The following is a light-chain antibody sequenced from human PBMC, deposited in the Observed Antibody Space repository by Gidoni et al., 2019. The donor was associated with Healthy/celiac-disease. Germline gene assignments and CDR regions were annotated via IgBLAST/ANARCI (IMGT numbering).Light chain of an antibody. J-gene: IGLJ2*01. CDR2: DDS. CDR3: QVWDSSSDLL. CDR1: NIGSKS. Sequence: SYVLTPPPSVSVDPGQTARITCGGNNIGSKSVHWYQQKPGQAPVLVVYDDSDRPSGIPERFSGSNSGNTATLTISRVEAGDEADYYCQVWDSSSDLLFGGGTKLTVL. V-gene: IGLV3-21*02.